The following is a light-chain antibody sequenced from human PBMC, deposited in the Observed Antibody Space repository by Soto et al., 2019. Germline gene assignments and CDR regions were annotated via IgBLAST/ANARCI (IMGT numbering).Light chain of an antibody. CDR1: QSVGSN. CDR2: DAS. Sequence: EIVMTQSPATLSVSPGERATLSCRASQSVGSNLAWYQHKPGQAPRLLIYDASTRATGIPARFSGSGSGTEFTLTISSLQSEDFAAYHCQQYNYWPPDTFGQGTKLEIK. J-gene: IGKJ2*01. V-gene: IGKV3-15*01. CDR3: QQYNYWPPDT.